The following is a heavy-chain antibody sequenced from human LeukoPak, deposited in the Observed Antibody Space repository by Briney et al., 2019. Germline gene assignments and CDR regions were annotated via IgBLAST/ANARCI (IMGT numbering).Heavy chain of an antibody. V-gene: IGHV4-30-4*01. J-gene: IGHJ4*02. Sequence: KPSQTLSLTCTVSGGSISSGDYYWSWIRQPPGKGLEWIGYIYYSGSTYYNPSLKSRVTISVDTSKNQFSLKLSSVTAADTAVYYCARVNRITMVRGAGYYFDYWGQGTLVTVSS. CDR3: ARVNRITMVRGAGYYFDY. CDR1: GGSISSGDYY. CDR2: IYYSGST. D-gene: IGHD3-10*01.